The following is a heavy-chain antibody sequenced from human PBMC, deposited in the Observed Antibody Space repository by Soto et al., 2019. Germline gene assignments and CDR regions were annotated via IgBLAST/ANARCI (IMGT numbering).Heavy chain of an antibody. CDR2: ISWNGGST. CDR1: GFSFDDYG. D-gene: IGHD1-7*01. V-gene: IGHV3-20*01. J-gene: IGHJ3*02. Sequence: GGSLRLSCAASGFSFDDYGMSWVRQAPGKGLQWVPAISWNGGSTGYGDSVKGRFTIPRDNAKNSLYLQMNSLRAEDTALYHCARGKLSSARENAFDIWGQGTMVTVSS. CDR3: ARGKLSSARENAFDI.